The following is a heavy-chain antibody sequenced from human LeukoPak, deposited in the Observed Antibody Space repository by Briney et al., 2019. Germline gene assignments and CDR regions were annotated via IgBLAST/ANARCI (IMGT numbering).Heavy chain of an antibody. Sequence: GGSLRLSCAASGFTFSNYNMNWVRQAPGKGLEWVSVISSSSRYMSYADSVKGRFTISRDNAKNSLYLQMNSLRAEDTAVYYCARVSTAVSLAIDYWGQGTLVTVST. CDR3: ARVSTAVSLAIDY. CDR1: GFTFSNYN. D-gene: IGHD6-13*01. V-gene: IGHV3-21*06. CDR2: ISSSSRYM. J-gene: IGHJ4*02.